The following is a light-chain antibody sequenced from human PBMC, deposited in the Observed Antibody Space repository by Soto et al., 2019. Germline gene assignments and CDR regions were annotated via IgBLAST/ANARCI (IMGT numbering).Light chain of an antibody. CDR2: GAS. Sequence: DIQMTQSPSSLSASVGDSVTITCRASQTVNIYLNWYQQKLGRAPKLLIYGASSLQGGVPSRFSGSGSGTDFPLTIRSLQPEDFATYYCHQSYSMPNTFGQGTKLEIK. CDR3: HQSYSMPNT. V-gene: IGKV1-39*01. CDR1: QTVNIY. J-gene: IGKJ2*01.